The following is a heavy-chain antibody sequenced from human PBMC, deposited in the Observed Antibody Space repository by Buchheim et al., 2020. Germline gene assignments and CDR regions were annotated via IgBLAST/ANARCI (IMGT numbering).Heavy chain of an antibody. CDR3: ARGSQVDVPGNDPVAGPSDY. Sequence: QVQLRQWGAGLLEPSETLSLTCAVYGGPFSGHYWSWIRQPPGKGLEWIGEINHSGSAHYNPSPQSRVTLSVDPSKNQFSLKLTSVTAADAAVYFCARGSQVDVPGNDPVAGPSDYWGQGT. CDR1: GGPFSGHY. D-gene: IGHD6-19*01. V-gene: IGHV4-34*02. CDR2: INHSGSA. J-gene: IGHJ4*02.